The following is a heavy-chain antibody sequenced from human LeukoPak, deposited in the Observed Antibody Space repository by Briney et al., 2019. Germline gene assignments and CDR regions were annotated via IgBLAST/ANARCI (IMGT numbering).Heavy chain of an antibody. Sequence: TSETLSLTCTVSGGSISSSSYYWGWIRQPPGKGLEWIGSIYYSGSTYYNPSLKSRVTISVDTSKNQFSLKLSSVTAADTAVYYCARITDRDAFDIWGQGTMVTVSS. CDR2: IYYSGST. CDR1: GGSISSSSYY. J-gene: IGHJ3*02. V-gene: IGHV4-39*01. CDR3: ARITDRDAFDI.